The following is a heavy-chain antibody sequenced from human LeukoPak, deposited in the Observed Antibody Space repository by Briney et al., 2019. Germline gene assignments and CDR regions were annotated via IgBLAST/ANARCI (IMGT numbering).Heavy chain of an antibody. CDR1: GFTFSNYE. CDR2: ISSSGSTI. V-gene: IGHV3-48*03. D-gene: IGHD3-3*01. J-gene: IGHJ4*02. Sequence: GGSLRLSCAASGFTFSNYEMNWVRQAPGKGLEWVSYISSSGSTIYYADSVKGRFTISRDNSKNTLYLQMNSLRAEDTAVYYCARGVHYDFWSGYSTFDYWGQGTLVTVSS. CDR3: ARGVHYDFWSGYSTFDY.